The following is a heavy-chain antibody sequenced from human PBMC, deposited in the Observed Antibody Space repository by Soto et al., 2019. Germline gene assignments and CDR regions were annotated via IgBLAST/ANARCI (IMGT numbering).Heavy chain of an antibody. CDR3: ARSRYTSAGAPLGY. V-gene: IGHV4-39*01. D-gene: IGHD5-18*01. J-gene: IGHJ4*02. CDR2: IYYRGST. Sequence: QLQLQESGPGLVKPSETLSLTCTVSGGSISSSSYYWGWIRQPPGKGLEWIGSIYYRGSTYYNPSLKSRVTISVDTSKNQFSLKLSSVTAADTAVYYCARSRYTSAGAPLGYWGQGTLVTVSS. CDR1: GGSISSSSYY.